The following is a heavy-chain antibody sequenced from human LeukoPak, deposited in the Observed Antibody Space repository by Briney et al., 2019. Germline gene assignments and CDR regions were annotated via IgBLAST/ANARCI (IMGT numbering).Heavy chain of an antibody. D-gene: IGHD2-2*02. CDR2: IKSKTDGGTT. V-gene: IGHV3-15*01. CDR1: GFTFSNAW. Sequence: GGSLRLSCAASGFTFSNAWMSWVRQAPGKGLEWVGCIKSKTDGGTTDYAAHVKGRFTISRDDSKNTLYLQMNSLKTEDTAVYYCTTAVPAAISGTFDYWGQGTLVTVSS. CDR3: TTAVPAAISGTFDY. J-gene: IGHJ4*02.